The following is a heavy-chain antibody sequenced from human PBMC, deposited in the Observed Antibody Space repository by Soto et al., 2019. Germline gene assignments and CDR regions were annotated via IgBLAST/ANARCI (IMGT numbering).Heavy chain of an antibody. V-gene: IGHV4-34*01. CDR1: GGSFSGYY. CDR2: INHSGST. CDR3: ARSIDP. J-gene: IGHJ5*02. Sequence: SETLSLTCAVYGGSFSGYYWSWIRQPPGKGLEWIGEINHSGSTNYNPSLKSRVTISVDTSKNQFSLKQSSVTAADTAVYYCARSIDPWGQGTLVTVSS.